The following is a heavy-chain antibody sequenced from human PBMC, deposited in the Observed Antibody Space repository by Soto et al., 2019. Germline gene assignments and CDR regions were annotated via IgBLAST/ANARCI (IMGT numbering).Heavy chain of an antibody. J-gene: IGHJ6*02. V-gene: IGHV3-23*01. CDR3: AKFFWNGYTTRCYYYGMDV. Sequence: GGSLRLSCAASGFTFSSYAMSWVRQAPGKGLEWVSAISGSGGSTYYADSVKGRFTISRDNSKNTLYLQMNSLRDEDTAVYYCAKFFWNGYTTRCYYYGMDVWGQGTTVTVSS. D-gene: IGHD3-3*01. CDR2: ISGSGGST. CDR1: GFTFSSYA.